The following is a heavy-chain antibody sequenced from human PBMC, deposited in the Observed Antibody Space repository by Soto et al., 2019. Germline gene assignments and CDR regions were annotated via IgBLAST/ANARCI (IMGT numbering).Heavy chain of an antibody. J-gene: IGHJ4*02. D-gene: IGHD3-10*01. CDR2: IYYSGST. CDR1: GGSISSSSYY. V-gene: IGHV4-39*01. CDR3: ARHTGPKLLWFGDPSSFDY. Sequence: QLQLQESGPGLVKPSETLSLTCTVSGGSISSSSYYWGWIRQPPGKGLEWIGSIYYSGSTYYNPSLKSRVTISVDTSKNQFSLKLSSVTAADTAVYYCARHTGPKLLWFGDPSSFDYWGQGTLVTVSS.